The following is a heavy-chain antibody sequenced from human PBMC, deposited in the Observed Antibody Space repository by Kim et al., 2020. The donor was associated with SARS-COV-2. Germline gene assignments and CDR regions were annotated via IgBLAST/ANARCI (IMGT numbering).Heavy chain of an antibody. CDR2: IIPIFGTA. Sequence: SVKVSCKASGGTFSSYAISWVRQAPGQGLEWMGGIIPIFGTANYAQKFQGRVTITADESTSTAYMELSSLRSEDTAVYYCARDARGGPQGDTYFDYWGQGTLVTVSS. V-gene: IGHV1-69*13. D-gene: IGHD2-15*01. CDR3: ARDARGGPQGDTYFDY. J-gene: IGHJ4*02. CDR1: GGTFSSYA.